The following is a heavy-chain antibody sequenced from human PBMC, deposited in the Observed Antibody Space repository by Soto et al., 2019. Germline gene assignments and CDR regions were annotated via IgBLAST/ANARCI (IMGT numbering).Heavy chain of an antibody. CDR3: AKRSQWEPFRNWFDP. D-gene: IGHD1-26*01. J-gene: IGHJ5*02. Sequence: EVQLLESGGGLVQPGGSLRLSCAASGFTFSSYAMNWVRQAPGKGLEWVSTISGSGGSTYYADSVKGRFTISRDNSKNTLYLQMSSLRAEDTAVYYCAKRSQWEPFRNWFDPWGQGTLVTVSS. CDR1: GFTFSSYA. V-gene: IGHV3-23*01. CDR2: ISGSGGST.